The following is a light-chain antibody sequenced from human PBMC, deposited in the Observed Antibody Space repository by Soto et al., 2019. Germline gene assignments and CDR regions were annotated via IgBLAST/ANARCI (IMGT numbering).Light chain of an antibody. V-gene: IGKV4-1*01. J-gene: IGKJ2*01. CDR3: QQYESTPPT. CDR1: QSVLYSSNNKNY. CDR2: WTS. Sequence: DIVMTQSPDSLAVSLGERATINCKSSQSVLYSSNNKNYLAWYQQRPGQPPKLLIYWTSTRESGVPDRFSGSGSETDFTLPITSLQAEDVAVYYCQQYESTPPTFGQGTKLEIK.